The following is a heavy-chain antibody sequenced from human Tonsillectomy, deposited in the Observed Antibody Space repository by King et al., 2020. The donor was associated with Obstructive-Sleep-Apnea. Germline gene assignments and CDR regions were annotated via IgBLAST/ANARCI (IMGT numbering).Heavy chain of an antibody. J-gene: IGHJ4*02. Sequence: VQLVESGGGLVQPGGSLRLSCAASGFTFSSYWMSWVRQAPGKGMEWVANRKQYGSEKYYVDSVKGRFTISRDNAKNSLYLQMNSLRSEDTAVYYCARGIREAAASLGYWGQGTLVTVSS. D-gene: IGHD6-13*01. CDR3: ARGIREAAASLGY. CDR1: GFTFSSYW. CDR2: RKQYGSEK. V-gene: IGHV3-7*03.